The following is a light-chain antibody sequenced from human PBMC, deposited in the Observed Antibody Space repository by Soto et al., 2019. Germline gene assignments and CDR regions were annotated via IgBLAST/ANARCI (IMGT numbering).Light chain of an antibody. V-gene: IGLV1-51*01. CDR3: GTWDSSLSAVL. CDR1: SCNIGNNY. J-gene: IGLJ2*01. Sequence: QSVLTQPPSVSAAPGQKVTISCSGSSCNIGNNYVSWYQQLPGTAPKLLIYDNNQRPSGIPDRFSGSKSGTSATLGITGLQTGDEADYYCGTWDSSLSAVLFGGGTKLTVL. CDR2: DNN.